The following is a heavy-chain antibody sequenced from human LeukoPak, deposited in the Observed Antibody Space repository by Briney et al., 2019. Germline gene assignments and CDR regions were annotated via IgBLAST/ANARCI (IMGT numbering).Heavy chain of an antibody. V-gene: IGHV1-2*06. CDR2: INPNSGGT. Sequence: GASVKVSCKASGYTFTCYYMRWVRQAPGQGLEWMGRINPNSGGTNYAQKFQGRVTMTRDTSISTAYMELSRLRSDDTAVYYCARSYGDYGNHYYYMDVWGKGTTVTVSS. D-gene: IGHD4-17*01. J-gene: IGHJ6*03. CDR1: GYTFTCYY. CDR3: ARSYGDYGNHYYYMDV.